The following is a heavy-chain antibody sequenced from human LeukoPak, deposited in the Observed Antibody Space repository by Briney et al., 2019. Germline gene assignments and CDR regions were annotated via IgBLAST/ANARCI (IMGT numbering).Heavy chain of an antibody. CDR2: ISSSGSTI. J-gene: IGHJ4*02. D-gene: IGHD3-10*01. CDR1: GFTFSDYY. Sequence: PGGSLRLSCAASGFTFSDYYMSWIRQAPGKGLEWVSYISSSGSTIYYADSVKGRFTISRDNAENSLYLQMNSLRAEDTAVYYCARDRHYYGSGSYYRGYYFDYWGQGTLVTVSS. CDR3: ARDRHYYGSGSYYRGYYFDY. V-gene: IGHV3-11*01.